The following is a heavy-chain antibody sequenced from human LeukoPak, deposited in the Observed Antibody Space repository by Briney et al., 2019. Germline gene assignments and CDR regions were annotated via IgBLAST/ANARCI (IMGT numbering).Heavy chain of an antibody. D-gene: IGHD6-13*01. J-gene: IGHJ5*02. V-gene: IGHV3-7*04. CDR3: ARDSSWYDH. CDR1: AFTFSIDW. Sequence: PGGSLRLSCAASAFTFSIDWMSWVRQAPGKGLEWVANIKQDGSEKYYVDSVKGRFTISRDNAKNSLYLQMNSLRAEDTAVYYCARDSSWYDHWGQGTLVTVSS. CDR2: IKQDGSEK.